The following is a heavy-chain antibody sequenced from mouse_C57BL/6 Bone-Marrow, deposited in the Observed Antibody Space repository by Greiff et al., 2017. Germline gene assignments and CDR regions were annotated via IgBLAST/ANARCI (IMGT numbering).Heavy chain of an antibody. Sequence: VQLQQPGAELVKPGASVKLSCKASGYTFTSYWMHWVKQRPGQGLEWIGMIHPNSGSTNYNEKFKSKATLTVDKSSSTAYMQLSSLTSEDSAVYYCARSGYYGSSYGWGQGTLVTVSA. CDR3: ARSGYYGSSYG. CDR2: IHPNSGST. D-gene: IGHD1-1*01. CDR1: GYTFTSYW. J-gene: IGHJ3*01. V-gene: IGHV1-64*01.